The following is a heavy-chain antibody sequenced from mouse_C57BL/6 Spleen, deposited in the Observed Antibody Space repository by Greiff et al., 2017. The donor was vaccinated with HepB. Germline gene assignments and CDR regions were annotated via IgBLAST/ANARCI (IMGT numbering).Heavy chain of an antibody. CDR1: GYSITSDY. V-gene: IGHV3-8*01. J-gene: IGHJ1*03. CDR3: ARALITTVVAHWYFDV. Sequence: EVKLMESGPGLAKPSQTLSLTCSVTGYSITSDYWNWIRKFPGNKLEYMGYISYSGSTYYNPSLKSRISITRDTSKNQYYLQLNSVTTEDTATYYCARALITTVVAHWYFDVWGTGTTVTVSS. CDR2: ISYSGST. D-gene: IGHD1-1*01.